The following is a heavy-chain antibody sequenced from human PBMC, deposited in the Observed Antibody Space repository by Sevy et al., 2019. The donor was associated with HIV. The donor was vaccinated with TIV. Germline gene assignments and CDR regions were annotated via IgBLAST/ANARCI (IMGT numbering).Heavy chain of an antibody. J-gene: IGHJ4*02. Sequence: GGCLRLSCAASGFTFRSYGMHWVRQAPGKGLGWVAVISNDGGNQYYADSVKGRFTISRDNSKNTVYLQMNSLRAEDTAVYYCAKDVSDGYNYFLDFWGQGALVTVSS. D-gene: IGHD5-12*01. CDR1: GFTFRSYG. V-gene: IGHV3-30*18. CDR3: AKDVSDGYNYFLDF. CDR2: ISNDGGNQ.